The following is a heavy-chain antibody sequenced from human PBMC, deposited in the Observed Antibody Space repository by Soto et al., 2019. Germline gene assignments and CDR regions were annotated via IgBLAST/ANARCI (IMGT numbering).Heavy chain of an antibody. D-gene: IGHD5-18*01. J-gene: IGHJ4*02. CDR1: GGSFSGYY. CDR3: ARVVGGYSYGYFDY. CDR2: INHSGST. V-gene: IGHV4-34*01. Sequence: SETLSLTCAVYGGSFSGYYWSWIRQPPGKVLEWIGEINHSGSTNYNPSLKSRVTISVDTSKNQFSLKLSSVTAADTAVYYCARVVGGYSYGYFDYWGQGTLVNVSS.